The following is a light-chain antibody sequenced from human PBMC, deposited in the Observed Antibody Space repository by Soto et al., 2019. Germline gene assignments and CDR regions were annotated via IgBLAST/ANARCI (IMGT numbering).Light chain of an antibody. CDR2: AAS. CDR3: QQSYQTPWT. V-gene: IGKV1-39*01. Sequence: DIQLAQSPSSLSASVGDRVTIACRASQSISTYLNWYQQEPGKAPKLLIYAASSLQFGVPSRVSGSGSRTDFTLTISSLQPEDFATYYCQQSYQTPWTFGQGTKVDIK. CDR1: QSISTY. J-gene: IGKJ1*01.